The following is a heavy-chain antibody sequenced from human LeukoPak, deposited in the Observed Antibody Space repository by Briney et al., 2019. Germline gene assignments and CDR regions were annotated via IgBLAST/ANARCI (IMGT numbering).Heavy chain of an antibody. CDR1: GFGFSSYG. D-gene: IGHD1-1*01. Sequence: GRSLRLSCAASGFGFSSYGMHWVRQAPGKGLEWVAVIWYDGDKKYYRDSVKGRFTIYRDNSKNTLYLQMNSLRAEDTAVYYCAKPRISAAGTNWYFDFWGRGTLVTVSS. CDR2: IWYDGDKK. V-gene: IGHV3-33*06. CDR3: AKPRISAAGTNWYFDF. J-gene: IGHJ2*01.